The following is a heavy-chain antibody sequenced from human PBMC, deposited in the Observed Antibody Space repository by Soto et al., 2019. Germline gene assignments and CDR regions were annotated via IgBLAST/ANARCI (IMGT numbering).Heavy chain of an antibody. CDR3: ARDLPDTAMALDY. Sequence: QVQLVESGGGVVQPGRSLRLSCAASGFTFSSYGMHWVRQAPGKGLEWVAVIWYDGSNKYYADSVKGRFTISRDNSKNTLYLQMNSLRAEDTAVYYCARDLPDTAMALDYWGQGTLVTVSS. J-gene: IGHJ4*02. D-gene: IGHD5-18*01. CDR1: GFTFSSYG. V-gene: IGHV3-33*01. CDR2: IWYDGSNK.